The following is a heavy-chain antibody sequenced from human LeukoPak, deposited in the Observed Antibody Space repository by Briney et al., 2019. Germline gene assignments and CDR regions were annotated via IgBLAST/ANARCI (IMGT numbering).Heavy chain of an antibody. V-gene: IGHV4-4*02. CDR2: IYHRGTT. Sequence: SGTLSLTCAVSGGSISSNNWWTWVRQPPGKGLEWIGEIYHRGTTNYNPSLQSRVTISVDKSKNQFSLKLTSVTAADTAVYYCARGLWFGDLWGQGTLVTVSS. D-gene: IGHD3-10*01. CDR3: ARGLWFGDL. CDR1: GGSISSNNW. J-gene: IGHJ4*02.